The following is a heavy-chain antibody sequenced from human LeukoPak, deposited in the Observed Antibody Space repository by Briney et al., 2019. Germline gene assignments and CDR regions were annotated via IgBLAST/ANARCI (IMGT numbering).Heavy chain of an antibody. J-gene: IGHJ6*02. CDR1: GYTFTSYG. V-gene: IGHV1-18*01. D-gene: IGHD3-22*01. Sequence: ASVKVSCKASGYTFTSYGISWVRQAPGQGLEWMGWISAYNGNTNYAQKLQGRVTMTTDTSTSTAYMELRSLRSDDTAVYYCARVMYYYDSSGYAYYYYGMDVWGQGATVTVSS. CDR2: ISAYNGNT. CDR3: ARVMYYYDSSGYAYYYYGMDV.